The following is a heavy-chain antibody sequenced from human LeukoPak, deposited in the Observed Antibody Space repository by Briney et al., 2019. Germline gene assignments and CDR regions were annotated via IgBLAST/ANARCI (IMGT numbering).Heavy chain of an antibody. D-gene: IGHD2-21*01. CDR2: INTDGSST. CDR3: ARVVGGGGEFDP. CDR1: GFTFSSYW. V-gene: IGHV3-74*01. Sequence: PGGSLRLSCAASGFTFSSYWMHWVRQAPGKGLVWVSRINTDGSSTSYADSVKGRFTISRDNAKNTLYLQMNSLRAEDTAVYYCARVVGGGGEFDPWGQGTLVTVSS. J-gene: IGHJ5*02.